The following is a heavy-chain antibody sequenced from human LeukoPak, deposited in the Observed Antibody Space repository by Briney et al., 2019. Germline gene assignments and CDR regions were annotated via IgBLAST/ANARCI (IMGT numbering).Heavy chain of an antibody. CDR2: IVVGSGNT. V-gene: IGHV1-58*01. J-gene: IGHJ3*02. CDR1: GFTFTSSA. Sequence: SVKVSCKASGFTFTSSAVQWVRQARGHRLEWIGWIVVGSGNTNYAQKFQERVTITWDMSTSTAYMELSSLRSEDTAVYYCAAGWLLPLDAFDIWGQGTMVTVSS. D-gene: IGHD3-22*01. CDR3: AAGWLLPLDAFDI.